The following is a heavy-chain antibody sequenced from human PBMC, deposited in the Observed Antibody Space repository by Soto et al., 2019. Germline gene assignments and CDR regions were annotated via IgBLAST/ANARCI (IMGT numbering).Heavy chain of an antibody. CDR3: AKRTVGWYFDL. CDR1: GFPFSSYA. Sequence: EVQLLESGGGLVQPGGSLRLSCAASGFPFSSYAMNWVRQAPGQGLEWVSVISGSGGSTYYADAVKGRFTISRDNSKNTLYLQMNILRAEYTAVYYCAKRTVGWYFDLWGSGTLFTVSS. CDR2: ISGSGGST. V-gene: IGHV3-23*01. J-gene: IGHJ2*01. D-gene: IGHD4-17*01.